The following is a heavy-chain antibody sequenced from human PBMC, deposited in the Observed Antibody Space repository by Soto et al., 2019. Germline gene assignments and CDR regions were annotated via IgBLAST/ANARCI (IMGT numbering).Heavy chain of an antibody. CDR2: ISSSSSYI. D-gene: IGHD6-13*01. J-gene: IGHJ6*03. CDR3: ARDCIAAAPGCYYMDV. V-gene: IGHV3-21*01. CDR1: GFTFSSYS. Sequence: GGSLRLSCAASGFTFSSYSMNWVRQAPGKGLEWVSSISSSSSYIYYADSVKGRFTMSRDNAKNSLYLQMNSLRAEDTAVYYCARDCIAAAPGCYYMDVWGKGTTVTVSS.